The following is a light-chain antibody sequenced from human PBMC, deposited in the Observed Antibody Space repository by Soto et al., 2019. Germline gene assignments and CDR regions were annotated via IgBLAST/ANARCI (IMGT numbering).Light chain of an antibody. V-gene: IGLV2-14*03. CDR2: DVS. CDR1: SSDIGAYNY. Sequence: QSVLTQPASVSGSPGQSITISCTGTSSDIGAYNYVSWYQQHPGTSPKLMIYDVSNRPSGVSNRFSGSKSGNTASLTISGLQAEDEADYYCSSYTNTHPRLFGGGTKRTVL. CDR3: SSYTNTHPRL. J-gene: IGLJ3*02.